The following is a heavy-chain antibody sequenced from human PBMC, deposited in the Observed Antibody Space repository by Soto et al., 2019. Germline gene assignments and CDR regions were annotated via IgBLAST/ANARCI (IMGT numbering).Heavy chain of an antibody. CDR1: GFTFSSYE. Sequence: PGGSLRLSCAASGFTFSSYEMNWVRQAPGKGLEWVSYISSSGSTIYYADSVKGRFTISRDNARNSVYLQMNSLRAEDTAVYYCARDGGVAATLANYFDYWGQGTLVTVSS. V-gene: IGHV3-48*03. J-gene: IGHJ4*02. D-gene: IGHD2-15*01. CDR3: ARDGGVAATLANYFDY. CDR2: ISSSGSTI.